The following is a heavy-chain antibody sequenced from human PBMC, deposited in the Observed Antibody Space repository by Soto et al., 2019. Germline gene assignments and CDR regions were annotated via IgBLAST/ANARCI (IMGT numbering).Heavy chain of an antibody. Sequence: QVQLVESGGGVVQPGRSLRLSCAASGFPFTSYGMHWVREGPGKGLEWLAVISYDGSNKFYADSVKGRCTISRDNSKNTLYLQMNSLRPEDTALYYCVGGQFYFDYRGQGTLVIVSS. CDR1: GFPFTSYG. CDR3: VGGQFYFDY. CDR2: ISYDGSNK. D-gene: IGHD3-10*01. V-gene: IGHV3-30*03. J-gene: IGHJ4*02.